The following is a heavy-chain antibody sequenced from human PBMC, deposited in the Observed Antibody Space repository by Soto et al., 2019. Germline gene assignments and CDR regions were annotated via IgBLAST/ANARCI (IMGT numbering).Heavy chain of an antibody. CDR1: AFSVSTSGMC. Sequence: SGPTLVNPTQTLTLTCSFSAFSVSTSGMCVSWIPQPPGKALEWLALIDWDDDKYYSTSLKTRLTISKDTSKNQVVLTMTNMDPVDTATYYCARSLRITMGFDAFDIWGQGTMVTVSS. D-gene: IGHD3-10*01. V-gene: IGHV2-70*01. CDR2: IDWDDDK. CDR3: ARSLRITMGFDAFDI. J-gene: IGHJ3*02.